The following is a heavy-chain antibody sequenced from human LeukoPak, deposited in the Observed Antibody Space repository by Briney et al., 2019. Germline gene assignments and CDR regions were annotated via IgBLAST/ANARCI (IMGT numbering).Heavy chain of an antibody. CDR3: ARGKGRDLPYYFDY. J-gene: IGHJ4*02. CDR1: GFTFSSYS. V-gene: IGHV3-21*01. Sequence: GGSLRLSCEASGFTFSSYSMNWVRQAPGKGLEWVSSISSSSYIYYADSVKGRFTISRDNAKNSLYLQMNSLRAEDTAVYYCARGKGRDLPYYFDYWGQGTLVTVSS. CDR2: ISSSSYI. D-gene: IGHD3-10*01.